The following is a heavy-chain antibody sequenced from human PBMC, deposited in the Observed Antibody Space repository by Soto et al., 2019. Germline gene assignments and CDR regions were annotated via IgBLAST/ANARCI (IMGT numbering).Heavy chain of an antibody. CDR2: IYHSGST. Sequence: SETLSLTCAVSGYSISSGYYWGWIRQPPGKGLEWTGSIYHSGSTFYNPSLKSRVTISVDTSKNQFSLKLSSVTAADTAVYYCARDTGGTEVGGSIVPWGQGTLVTVSS. CDR1: GYSISSGYY. CDR3: ARDTGGTEVGGSIVP. D-gene: IGHD1-26*01. V-gene: IGHV4-38-2*02. J-gene: IGHJ5*02.